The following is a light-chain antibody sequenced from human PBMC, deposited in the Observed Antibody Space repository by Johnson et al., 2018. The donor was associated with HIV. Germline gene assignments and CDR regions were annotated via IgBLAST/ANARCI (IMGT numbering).Light chain of an antibody. J-gene: IGLJ1*01. Sequence: QSVLTQPPSVSAAPGQRVAISCSGSSSNIEKNYVSWYQQLPGTAPKLLIYQTNKRPSGIPDRFSGSKSVTSDTLGITGLQTANEAAYYCGTWDRRESAGVFGTGPKVTVL. CDR1: SSNIEKNY. V-gene: IGLV1-51*02. CDR3: GTWDRRESAGV. CDR2: QTN.